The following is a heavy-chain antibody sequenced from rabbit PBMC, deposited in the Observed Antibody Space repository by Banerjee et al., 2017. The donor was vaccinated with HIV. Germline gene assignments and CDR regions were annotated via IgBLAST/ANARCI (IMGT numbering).Heavy chain of an antibody. V-gene: IGHV1S45*01. J-gene: IGHJ4*01. CDR1: GIDFSSYYY. CDR2: IITGSGSA. CDR3: VRGGL. Sequence: QQQLEESGGGLVKPGGTLTLTCKASGIDFSSYYYMCWVRQAPGKGLEWIGCIITGSGSAYYATWAKGRFTLSETSSTTVTLQIASLTAADTATYFCVRGGLWGPGTLVTVS.